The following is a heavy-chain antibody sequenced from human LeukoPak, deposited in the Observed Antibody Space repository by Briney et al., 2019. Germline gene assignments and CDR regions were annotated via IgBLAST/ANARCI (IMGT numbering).Heavy chain of an antibody. V-gene: IGHV3-53*01. CDR2: IYSGGST. CDR3: ARDPYSGGYGDYYYYYMDV. CDR1: GFTVSSNY. D-gene: IGHD1-26*01. Sequence: GGSLRLSCAASGFTVSSNYMSWVRQAPGKGLEWVSVIYSGGSTYYADSVKGRFTISRDNAKNSLYLQINSLRAEDTAMYYCARDPYSGGYGDYYYYYMDVWGKGTTVTISS. J-gene: IGHJ6*03.